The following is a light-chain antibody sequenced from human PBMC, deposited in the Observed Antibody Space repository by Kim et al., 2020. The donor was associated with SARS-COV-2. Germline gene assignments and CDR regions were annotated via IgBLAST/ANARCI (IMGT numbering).Light chain of an antibody. CDR2: DAS. CDR1: QSISSW. CDR3: QQYNSYPYT. Sequence: SASVGDRVTITCPASQSISSWLAWYQQKPGKAPKLLIYDASSLESGVPSRFSGSGSGTEFTLTISSLQPDDFATYYCQQYNSYPYTFGQGTKLEIK. J-gene: IGKJ2*01. V-gene: IGKV1-5*01.